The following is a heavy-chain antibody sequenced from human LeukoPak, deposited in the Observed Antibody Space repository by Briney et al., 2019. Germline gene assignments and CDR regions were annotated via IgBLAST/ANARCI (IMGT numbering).Heavy chain of an antibody. CDR3: ARVVRSSSWYGGYYYYYMYV. CDR2: INTNTGKP. D-gene: IGHD6-13*01. V-gene: IGHV7-4-1*02. Sequence: ASVKVSCKASGYTSTSYAMNWVRQAPGQGLEWMGWINTNTGKPTYAQGFTGRFVFSLDTSVSTAYLQISSLKAEDTAVYYCARVVRSSSWYGGYYYYYMYVWGKGTTVTVSS. CDR1: GYTSTSYA. J-gene: IGHJ6*03.